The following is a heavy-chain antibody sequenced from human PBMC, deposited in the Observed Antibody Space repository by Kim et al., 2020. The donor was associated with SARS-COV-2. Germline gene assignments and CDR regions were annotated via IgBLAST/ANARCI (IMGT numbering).Heavy chain of an antibody. D-gene: IGHD6-19*01. CDR2: IKQDGSEK. CDR1: GFTFSSYW. V-gene: IGHV3-7*01. CDR3: ARYSSGWATPYNWFDP. Sequence: GGSLRLSCAASGFTFSSYWMSWVRQAPGKGLEWVANIKQDGSEKYYVDSVKGRFTISRDNAKNSLYLQMNSLRAEDTAVYYCARYSSGWATPYNWFDPWGQGALVTVSS. J-gene: IGHJ5*02.